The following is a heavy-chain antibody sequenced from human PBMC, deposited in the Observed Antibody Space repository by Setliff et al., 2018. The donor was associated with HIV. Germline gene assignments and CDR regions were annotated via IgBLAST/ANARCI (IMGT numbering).Heavy chain of an antibody. D-gene: IGHD6-19*01. Sequence: GGSLRLSCSASGFTFSSYAMHWVRQAPGKGLEYVSAISSNGGSTYYADSVKGRFTISRDNSKNTLYLQMSSLRAEDTAVYYCVKGNGVYSRGPPDYYYYYYMELSSLRFDDTAVYYCARVPILRYASPVDMWGQGTLVTVSS. CDR2: ISSNGGST. J-gene: IGHJ4*02. CDR3: VKGNGVYSRGPPDYYYYYYMELSSLRFDDTAVYYCARVPILRYASPVDM. V-gene: IGHV3-64D*09. CDR1: GFTFSSYA.